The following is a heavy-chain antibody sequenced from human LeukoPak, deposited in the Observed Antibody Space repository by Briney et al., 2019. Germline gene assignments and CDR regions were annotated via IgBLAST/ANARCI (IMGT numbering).Heavy chain of an antibody. CDR1: GFTFSSYA. Sequence: PGGSLRLSCAASGFTFSSYAMSWVRQAPGKGLEWVSAISGSGGSTYYADSVKGRFTISRDNSKNTLYLQMNSLRAEDTAVYYCAKGGQRWLQFKYYFDYWGQGTLVTVSS. D-gene: IGHD5-24*01. J-gene: IGHJ4*02. CDR3: AKGGQRWLQFKYYFDY. V-gene: IGHV3-23*01. CDR2: ISGSGGST.